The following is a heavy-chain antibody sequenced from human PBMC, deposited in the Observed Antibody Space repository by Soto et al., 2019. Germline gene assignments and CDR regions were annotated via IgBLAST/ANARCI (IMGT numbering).Heavy chain of an antibody. CDR2: VADSGKS. V-gene: IGHV4-59*12. D-gene: IGHD3-10*01. Sequence: SETLSLTCTISGGSPSYYYWSWVRQPPGKGLEWIGNVADSGKSSYSPSLRSRLTISVDTSNTRLSLTLSSVTAADTAVYYCGRDDRNQYIGKFGYWGQGTLVTVSS. CDR3: GRDDRNQYIGKFGY. CDR1: GGSPSYYY. J-gene: IGHJ4*01.